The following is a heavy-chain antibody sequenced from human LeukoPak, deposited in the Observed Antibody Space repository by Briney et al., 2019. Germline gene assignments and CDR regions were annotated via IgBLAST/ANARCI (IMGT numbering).Heavy chain of an antibody. CDR2: IYHSGST. J-gene: IGHJ6*02. CDR3: ARVRGDYYFGMDV. V-gene: IGHV4-59*12. Sequence: SETLSLTCTVSGGSISSYYWSWIRQPPGKGLEWIGYIYHSGSTNYSPSLKSRVTISGDTSKNQFSLKLSSMTAADTAVYYCARVRGDYYFGMDVWGQGTTVTVS. D-gene: IGHD3-16*01. CDR1: GGSISSYY.